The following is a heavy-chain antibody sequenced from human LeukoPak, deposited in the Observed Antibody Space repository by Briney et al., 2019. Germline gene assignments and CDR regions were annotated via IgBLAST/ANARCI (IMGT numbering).Heavy chain of an antibody. V-gene: IGHV3-30*18. CDR1: GFTFSSYG. CDR3: AKDPDGENWFDP. Sequence: GRSLRLSCAASGFTFSSYGMHWVRQAPGKGLEWVAIISNDGSKEYYADSVKGRFTISRDNSKNTLYLQMNSLRAEDTAVYYCAKDPDGENWFDPWGQGTLVTVSS. J-gene: IGHJ5*02. D-gene: IGHD1-14*01. CDR2: ISNDGSKE.